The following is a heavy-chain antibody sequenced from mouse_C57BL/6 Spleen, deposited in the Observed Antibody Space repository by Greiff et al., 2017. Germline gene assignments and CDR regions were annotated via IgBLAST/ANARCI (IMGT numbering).Heavy chain of an antibody. D-gene: IGHD1-1*01. CDR2: ISSGGSYT. CDR3: ARHGGLTVVAGDY. CDR1: GFTFSSYG. V-gene: IGHV5-6*01. J-gene: IGHJ2*01. Sequence: EVKLQESGGDLVKPGGSLKLSCAASGFTFSSYGMSWVRQTPDKRLEWVATISSGGSYTYYPDSVKGRFTISRDNAKNTLYLQMSSLKSEDTAMYYCARHGGLTVVAGDYWGQGTTLTVSS.